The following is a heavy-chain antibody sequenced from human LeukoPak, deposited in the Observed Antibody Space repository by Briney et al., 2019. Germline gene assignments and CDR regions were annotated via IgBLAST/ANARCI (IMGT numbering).Heavy chain of an antibody. CDR2: IYHNGDT. D-gene: IGHD7-27*01. V-gene: IGHV4-39*07. Sequence: SETLSLTCSVSGGSISSSRSYWGWIRQTPGKGLEWVGSIYHNGDTYYNPSLKSRVTISVDTSKNQFSLKLSSVTAADTAVYYCARAWGARKNYYYMDVWGKGTTVTVSS. J-gene: IGHJ6*03. CDR3: ARAWGARKNYYYMDV. CDR1: GGSISSSRSY.